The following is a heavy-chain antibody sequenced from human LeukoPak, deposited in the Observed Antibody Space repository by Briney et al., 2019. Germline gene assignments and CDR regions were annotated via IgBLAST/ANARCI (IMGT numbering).Heavy chain of an antibody. CDR1: GGSISSGSYY. D-gene: IGHD3-10*01. CDR2: IYTSGDT. V-gene: IGHV4-61*02. J-gene: IGHJ6*03. CDR3: ARAMVRNYYYYYMDV. Sequence: SETLSLTCTVSGGSISSGSYYWSWIRQPAGKGLEWIGRIYTSGDTKYNPSLKSRVTISLDTSKNQFSLSLSSVTAADTAVYYCARAMVRNYYYYYMDVWGKGTTVTISS.